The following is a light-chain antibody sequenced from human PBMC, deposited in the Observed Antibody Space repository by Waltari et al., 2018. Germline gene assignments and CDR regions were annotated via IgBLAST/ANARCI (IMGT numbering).Light chain of an antibody. CDR2: AAS. Sequence: DIQMTQSPSSLSASVGDRVTITCRASQSISSYLNWYQQKPGKAPKLLISAASSLQSGVASRFSGSGAGTDFTRTIRSLQPEDFATYYCQQSYSTPGTFGQGTKVEIK. V-gene: IGKV1-39*01. J-gene: IGKJ1*01. CDR3: QQSYSTPGT. CDR1: QSISSY.